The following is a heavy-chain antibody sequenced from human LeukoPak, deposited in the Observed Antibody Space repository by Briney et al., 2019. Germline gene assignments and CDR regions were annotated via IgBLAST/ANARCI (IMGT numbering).Heavy chain of an antibody. J-gene: IGHJ5*02. Sequence: PGGSLRLSCAASGFTFSSYWMSWVRQAQGKGLEWVANIKQDGSEKYYVDSVKGRFTISRDNAKNSLYLQMNSLRAEDTAVYYCARGGSSTLLWFGELLWGWFDPWGQGTLVTVSS. D-gene: IGHD3-10*01. CDR2: IKQDGSEK. V-gene: IGHV3-7*01. CDR3: ARGGSSTLLWFGELLWGWFDP. CDR1: GFTFSSYW.